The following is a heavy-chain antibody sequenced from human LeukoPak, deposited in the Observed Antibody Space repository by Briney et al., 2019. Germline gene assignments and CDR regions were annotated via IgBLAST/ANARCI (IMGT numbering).Heavy chain of an antibody. J-gene: IGHJ6*03. Sequence: SETLSLTCAVYGGSFSGYYWSWIRQPPGKGLEWIGEINHSGSTNYNPSLKSRVTISVDTSKNQFSLKLSSVTAADTAVYYCARIGEVATKAYYYYMDVWGKGTTVTISS. CDR3: ARIGEVATKAYYYYMDV. D-gene: IGHD5-12*01. CDR2: INHSGST. CDR1: GGSFSGYY. V-gene: IGHV4-34*01.